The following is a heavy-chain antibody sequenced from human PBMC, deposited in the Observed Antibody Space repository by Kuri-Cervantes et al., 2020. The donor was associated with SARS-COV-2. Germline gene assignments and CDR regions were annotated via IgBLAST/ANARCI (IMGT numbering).Heavy chain of an antibody. V-gene: IGHV3-23*01. D-gene: IGHD5-18*01. CDR3: SLPGDTAMDH. J-gene: IGHJ4*02. CDR1: GFTFSSYA. CDR2: ITGSGDGT. Sequence: GESLKISCAASGFTFSSYAMSWVRQAPGKGLEWVSLITGSGDGTDYADSVKGRFTISRDNSKNTLYLQMNSLRAEDTAVYYCSLPGDTAMDHWGQGTLVTVSS.